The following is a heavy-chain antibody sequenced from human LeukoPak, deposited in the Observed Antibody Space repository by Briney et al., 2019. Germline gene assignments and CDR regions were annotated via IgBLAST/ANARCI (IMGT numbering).Heavy chain of an antibody. J-gene: IGHJ6*02. CDR2: IYSGGST. Sequence: PGGSLRLSCAASGFTVSSNYMSWVRQAPGKGLEWVSVIYSGGSTYYADSVKGRFTISRDNSKNTLYLQMNSLRAEDTAVYYCARDLAIITYYDFWSGYHSEGMDVWGQETTVTVSS. CDR3: ARDLAIITYYDFWSGYHSEGMDV. V-gene: IGHV3-66*01. D-gene: IGHD3-3*01. CDR1: GFTVSSNY.